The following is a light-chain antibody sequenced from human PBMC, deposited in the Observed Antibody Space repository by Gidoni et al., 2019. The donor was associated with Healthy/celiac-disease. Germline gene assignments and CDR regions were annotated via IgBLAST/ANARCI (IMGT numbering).Light chain of an antibody. J-gene: IGKJ1*01. CDR1: KVIRND. Sequence: AIQMTQSPSSLSASVGDRVTITCRASKVIRNDLGWYQQKPGTAPKLLIYAASSLQSGVPSRFSGSGSGTDFTLTISSLQPEDFATYYCLQDYNYPWTFGQGTKVEIK. CDR2: AAS. V-gene: IGKV1-6*01. CDR3: LQDYNYPWT.